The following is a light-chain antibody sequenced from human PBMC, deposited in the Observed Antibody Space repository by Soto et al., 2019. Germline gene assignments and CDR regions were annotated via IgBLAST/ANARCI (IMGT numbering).Light chain of an antibody. CDR1: QSVSNNY. CDR2: EAS. J-gene: IGKJ1*01. CDR3: QQYGSSPT. V-gene: IGKV3-20*01. Sequence: IFLTQSPGTLSLSPGERSTLSFRASQSVSNNYLAWYQQKPGQAPRLTIYEASNRATGIPDRFSGSGSGTDFTLTIRRLEPADFAVYSCQQYGSSPTFGPGTKVDIK.